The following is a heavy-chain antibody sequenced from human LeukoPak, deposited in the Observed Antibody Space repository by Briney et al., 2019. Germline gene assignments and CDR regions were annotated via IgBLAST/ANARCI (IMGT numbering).Heavy chain of an antibody. J-gene: IGHJ4*02. V-gene: IGHV3-30*04. CDR1: GFIFSTYA. CDR3: SRDSARRDGYNFDY. CDR2: ISYDGSIK. D-gene: IGHD5-24*01. Sequence: PGGSLRLSCAASGFIFSTYAMHWVRQAPGKGLQWVALISYDGSIKHYADSVKGRFTISRDNSKNTLYLQMNTLRAEDTALYYCSRDSARRDGYNFDYWGQGTLVTVSS.